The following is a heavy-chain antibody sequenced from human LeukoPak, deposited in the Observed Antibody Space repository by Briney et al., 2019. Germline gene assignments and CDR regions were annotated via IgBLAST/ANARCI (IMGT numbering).Heavy chain of an antibody. CDR3: ARVVTPRYCSTPSCYWKGWFDP. V-gene: IGHV1-46*01. J-gene: IGHJ5*02. D-gene: IGHD2-2*01. CDR2: INPSGGST. CDR1: GYTFTSYY. Sequence: GASVKVSCKASGYTFTSYYMHWVRQAPGQGLEWMGIINPSGGSTSYAQKFQGRVTITADESTGTAYMELSSLRSEDTAVYYCARVVTPRYCSTPSCYWKGWFDPWGQGTLVTVSS.